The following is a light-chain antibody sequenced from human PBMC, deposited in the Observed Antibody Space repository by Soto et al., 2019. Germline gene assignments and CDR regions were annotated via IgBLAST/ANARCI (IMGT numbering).Light chain of an antibody. J-gene: IGKJ2*01. CDR1: KGIDNF. CDR2: TVS. Sequence: DIQMTQSPSSLSASVGDRVTITCRASKGIDNFLNWYQRKPGKAPNLLIYTVSSWQSGVSSRFSGSGSGTDFTLTISSLQPEDFATYYCQQSDSTPRTFGQGTKVDIK. CDR3: QQSDSTPRT. V-gene: IGKV1-39*01.